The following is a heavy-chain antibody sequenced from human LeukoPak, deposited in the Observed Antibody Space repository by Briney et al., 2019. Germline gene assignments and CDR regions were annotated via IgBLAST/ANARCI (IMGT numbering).Heavy chain of an antibody. CDR1: GFTFSSFS. J-gene: IGHJ6*02. Sequence: PGGSLRLSCAASGFTFSSFSMNWVRQAPGKGLEWLSYISSSSSSSIYYADSVKGRFTISRDNSKNTLYLQMNSLRAEDTAVYYCARDFLYYDSSGYYPNSYYYYGMDVWGQGTTVTVSS. CDR3: ARDFLYYDSSGYYPNSYYYYGMDV. CDR2: ISSSSSSSI. V-gene: IGHV3-48*01. D-gene: IGHD3-22*01.